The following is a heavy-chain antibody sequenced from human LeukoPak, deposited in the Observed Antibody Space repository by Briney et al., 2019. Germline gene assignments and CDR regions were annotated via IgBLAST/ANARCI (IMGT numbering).Heavy chain of an antibody. CDR2: ISGSGGST. Sequence: GGSLRLSCAASGFTFSSYAMSWVRQAPGKGLEWVSAISGSGGSTHYADSVKGRFTISRDNSKNTLYLQMNSLRAEDTAVYYCATRSGSYYKFSPFSYWGQGTLVTVSS. CDR1: GFTFSSYA. D-gene: IGHD3-10*01. J-gene: IGHJ4*02. V-gene: IGHV3-23*01. CDR3: ATRSGSYYKFSPFSY.